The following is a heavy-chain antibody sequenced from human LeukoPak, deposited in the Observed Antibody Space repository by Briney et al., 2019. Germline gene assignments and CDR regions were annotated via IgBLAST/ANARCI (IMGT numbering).Heavy chain of an antibody. CDR2: ISRSGSTK. D-gene: IGHD2-15*01. CDR3: ARDRIGWFDY. V-gene: IGHV3-48*04. CDR1: GFTFSSYS. J-gene: IGHJ4*02. Sequence: PGGSPRLSCAASGFTFSSYSMNWVRQAPGKGLEWVSSISRSGSTKYYADSVKGRFTISRDNAKNSLNLQMNSLRVEDTAVYYCARDRIGWFDYWGQGTLVTVFS.